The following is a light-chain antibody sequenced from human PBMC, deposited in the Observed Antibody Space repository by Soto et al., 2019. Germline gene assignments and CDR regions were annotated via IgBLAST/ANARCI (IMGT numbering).Light chain of an antibody. CDR1: QNIRSR. V-gene: IGKV1-5*01. CDR2: DAP. Sequence: DIQMTQSPSTLSASVGDKVTVTCRASQNIRSRLAWYQQKPGKAPNLLISDAPSLESRVPSRFSGSGSGTEFTLTISSLQPDDFATYYCQHYNSYSEAFGQGTKVDIK. J-gene: IGKJ1*01. CDR3: QHYNSYSEA.